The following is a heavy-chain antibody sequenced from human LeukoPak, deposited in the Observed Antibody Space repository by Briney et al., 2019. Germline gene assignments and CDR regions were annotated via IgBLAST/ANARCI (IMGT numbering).Heavy chain of an antibody. CDR2: ISSSSSYI. V-gene: IGHV3-21*01. CDR3: ARVRGLYGSGSYYSLYYFDY. CDR1: GFTFSSYS. D-gene: IGHD3-10*01. J-gene: IGHJ4*02. Sequence: PGGSLRLSCAASGFTFSSYSMNWVRQAPGKGLEWVSSISSSSSYIYYADSVKGRFTISRDNAKNSLYLQMNSLRVEDTAVYYCARVRGLYGSGSYYSLYYFDYWGQGTLVTVSS.